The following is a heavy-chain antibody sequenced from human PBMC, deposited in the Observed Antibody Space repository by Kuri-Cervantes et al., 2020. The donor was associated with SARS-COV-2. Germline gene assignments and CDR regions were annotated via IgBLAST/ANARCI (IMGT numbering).Heavy chain of an antibody. CDR2: ISYDGRNK. J-gene: IGHJ3*02. Sequence: GGSLRLSCAASGFTFSSYGMHSVRQAPGKGLEWVAVISYDGRNKYYADSVKGRFTISRDNSKNTLYLQMNSLRAEDTAVYYCAKDRTRNTYYYDSSGYYYGGFDAFDIWGQGTMVTVSS. CDR3: AKDRTRNTYYYDSSGYYYGGFDAFDI. CDR1: GFTFSSYG. D-gene: IGHD3-22*01. V-gene: IGHV3-30*18.